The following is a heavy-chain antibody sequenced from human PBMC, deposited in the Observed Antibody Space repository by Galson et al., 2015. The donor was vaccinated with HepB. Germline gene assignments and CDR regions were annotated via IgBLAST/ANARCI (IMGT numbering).Heavy chain of an antibody. CDR3: ARDITDNRYCSGIACYFDF. CDR1: GYTFTNYV. V-gene: IGHV1-3*01. D-gene: IGHD2-15*01. CDR2: INAGTGNP. J-gene: IGHJ4*02. Sequence: SVKVSCKASGYTFTNYVLQWVRQAPGERLEWMGWINAGTGNPKYSPKFQGRVAITRDTSASTVYMELSGLRFEDTAVYYCARDITDNRYCSGIACYFDFWGQGALVTVSS.